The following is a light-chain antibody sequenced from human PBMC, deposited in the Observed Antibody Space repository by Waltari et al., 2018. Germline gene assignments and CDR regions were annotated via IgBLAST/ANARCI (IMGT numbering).Light chain of an antibody. CDR2: RSD. J-gene: IGLJ3*02. Sequence: QSVLTQPPPASGTPGQRVTISCSGSAPNIGGNLVNWYQQLPGKAPKLLIYRSDQRPSGVPDRFSASKTGTSASLAISGLQSEDEADYFCASWDDSLNGHWVFGGGTKVTVL. CDR3: ASWDDSLNGHWV. CDR1: APNIGGNL. V-gene: IGLV1-44*01.